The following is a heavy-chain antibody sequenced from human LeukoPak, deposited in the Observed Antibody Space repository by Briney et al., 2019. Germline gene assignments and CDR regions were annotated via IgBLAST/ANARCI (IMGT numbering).Heavy chain of an antibody. V-gene: IGHV1-8*01. Sequence: ASVTVSCKASGYTFTSYDINWVRQAPGQGLEWMVWMNPNSGNTGYAQKFQGRVTMTRNTSISTAYMELSSLRSDDTAVYYCARGPAHPYIAVAGLDIDYWGQGTLVTVSS. CDR3: ARGPAHPYIAVAGLDIDY. J-gene: IGHJ4*02. CDR1: GYTFTSYD. D-gene: IGHD6-19*01. CDR2: MNPNSGNT.